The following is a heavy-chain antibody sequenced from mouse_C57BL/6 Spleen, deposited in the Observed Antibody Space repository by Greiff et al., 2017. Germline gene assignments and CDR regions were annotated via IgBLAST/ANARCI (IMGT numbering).Heavy chain of an antibody. CDR2: ISSGSSTN. Sequence: EVKLVESGGDLVKPGGSLKLSCAASGFTFSDYGMHWVRQAPEKGLEWVAYISSGSSTNYYADTVKGRFTISRDNANNTLFLQMSSLRSEDTTMYYCARGLTTVVAVYDMDYWGQGTTVTVSS. V-gene: IGHV5-17*01. J-gene: IGHJ4*01. D-gene: IGHD1-1*01. CDR1: GFTFSDYG. CDR3: ARGLTTVVAVYDMDY.